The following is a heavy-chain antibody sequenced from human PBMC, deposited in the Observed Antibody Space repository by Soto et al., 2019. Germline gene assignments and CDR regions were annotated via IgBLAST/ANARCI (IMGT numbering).Heavy chain of an antibody. CDR1: GGSIISGGYY. CDR3: ARGRVDYDFWSGYSPSGMDV. D-gene: IGHD3-3*01. V-gene: IGHV4-31*03. CDR2: IYYSGST. Sequence: SETLSLTCTVSGGSIISGGYYWICIRQHPGKGLEWIGYIYYSGSTYYNPSLKSRVTISVDTSKNQFSLKLSSVTAADTAVYYCARGRVDYDFWSGYSPSGMDVWGQGTTVTVSS. J-gene: IGHJ6*02.